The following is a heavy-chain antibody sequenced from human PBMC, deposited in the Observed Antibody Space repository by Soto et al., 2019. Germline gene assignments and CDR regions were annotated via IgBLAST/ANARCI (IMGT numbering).Heavy chain of an antibody. CDR3: ARRRLYSSGWPYYFDY. CDR1: GFTFSSYW. CDR2: IKQDGSEK. V-gene: IGHV3-7*01. Sequence: GGSLRLSCAASGFTFSSYWMSWVRQAPGKGLEWVANIKQDGSEKYYVDSVKGRFTISRDNAKNSLYLQMNSLRAEDTAVYYCARRRLYSSGWPYYFDYWGQGTLVTVSS. J-gene: IGHJ4*02. D-gene: IGHD6-19*01.